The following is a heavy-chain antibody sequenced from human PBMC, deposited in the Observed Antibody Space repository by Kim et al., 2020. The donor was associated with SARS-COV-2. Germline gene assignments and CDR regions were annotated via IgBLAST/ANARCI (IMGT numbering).Heavy chain of an antibody. D-gene: IGHD2-21*02. Sequence: GGSLRLSCAASGFSLTEYWMRWVRQAPGKGLMWVSRIRPEGDETAYSDAVRGRVTISSDIAENTRHLQMNSPTAEATAVYYCARDGRLTVDSPGAFDIWGQGTMVTVSS. CDR3: ARDGRLTVDSPGAFDI. J-gene: IGHJ3*02. V-gene: IGHV3-74*03. CDR1: GFSLTEYW. CDR2: IRPEGDET.